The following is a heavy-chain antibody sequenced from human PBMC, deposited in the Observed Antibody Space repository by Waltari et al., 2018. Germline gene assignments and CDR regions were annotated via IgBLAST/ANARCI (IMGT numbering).Heavy chain of an antibody. CDR3: ARDLHYYDSSGYYTYWYFDL. D-gene: IGHD3-22*01. Sequence: EVQLVESGGGLVQPGGSLRLSCAASGFTVSSNYMSWVRQAPGKGLEWVSVIYSGGSTYYADSVKGRFTISRDNSKNTLYLQMNSLRAEDTAVYYCARDLHYYDSSGYYTYWYFDLWGRGTLVTVSS. V-gene: IGHV3-66*02. CDR2: IYSGGST. CDR1: GFTVSSNY. J-gene: IGHJ2*01.